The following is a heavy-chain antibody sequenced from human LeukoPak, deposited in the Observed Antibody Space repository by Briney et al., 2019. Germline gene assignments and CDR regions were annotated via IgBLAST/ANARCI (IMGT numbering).Heavy chain of an antibody. V-gene: IGHV3-30*02. D-gene: IGHD1-1*01. J-gene: IGHJ4*02. Sequence: GGSLRLSCAASGFTFSSYGMHWVRQAPGKGLEWVAFIRYDTDNKYYADSVKGRFTISRDNSKNTLYLQMNSLRAEDTAVYNCAKDLTGTYCLDYWGQGTLVTVSS. CDR3: AKDLTGTYCLDY. CDR1: GFTFSSYG. CDR2: IRYDTDNK.